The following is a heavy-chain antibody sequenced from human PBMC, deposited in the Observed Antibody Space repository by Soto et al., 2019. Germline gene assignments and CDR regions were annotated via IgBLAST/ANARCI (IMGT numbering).Heavy chain of an antibody. CDR2: VNPDSGNT. J-gene: IGHJ6*02. CDR3: ASVFRSGWYPGYYYGMDV. V-gene: IGHV1-8*02. D-gene: IGHD6-19*01. Sequence: QVHLVQSGAEVKKPGASVKVSCKASGYSFTGYDINWVRQASGQGLEWMGWVNPDSGNTDYAQKFQGRVTMTTNTSSSTAHMELSSLRSEDTAVYYCASVFRSGWYPGYYYGMDVWGQGTTVTVSS. CDR1: GYSFTGYD.